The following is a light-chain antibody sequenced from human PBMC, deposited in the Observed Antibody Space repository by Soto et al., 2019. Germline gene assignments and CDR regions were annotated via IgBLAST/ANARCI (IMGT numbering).Light chain of an antibody. J-gene: IGLJ2*01. CDR3: QSYDSSLSGSVV. CDR1: SSNVGAGYD. CDR2: GNS. Sequence: QSVLTQPPSVSGAPGQRVTIPCTGSSSNVGAGYDVHWYQQVPGTAPKLLIYGNSNRPSGVPDRFSGSKSGTSASLAITGLQAEDEAYYYCQSYDSSLSGSVVFGGGTKLTVL. V-gene: IGLV1-40*01.